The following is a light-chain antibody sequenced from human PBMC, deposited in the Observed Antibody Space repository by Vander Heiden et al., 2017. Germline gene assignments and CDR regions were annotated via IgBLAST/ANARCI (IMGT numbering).Light chain of an antibody. V-gene: IGLV4-69*01. CDR3: QTWGIGIQV. J-gene: IGLJ2*01. Sequence: QLELTQSPSASASLGDSVTLTCTLSSGHTTYVIAWHQHQPDKAPRYLMTLYSDGSQTKGDGIPDRFSGSSSGADRYRAISNLQSEDEADYYCQTWGIGIQVFGGGTKLTVL. CDR1: SGHTTYV. CDR2: LYSDGSQ.